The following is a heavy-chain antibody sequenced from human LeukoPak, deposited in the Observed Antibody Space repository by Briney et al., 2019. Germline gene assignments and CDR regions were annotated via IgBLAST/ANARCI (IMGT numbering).Heavy chain of an antibody. D-gene: IGHD6-13*01. CDR1: GFTFSSYG. CDR3: AKASRGSSWYGTFDY. J-gene: IGHJ4*02. Sequence: PGGSLRLSCAASGFTFSSYGMHWVRQAPGKGLEWVAFIRYDGSNKYYADSVKGRFTISRDNSKNTLYLQMNSLRAEDTAVYYCAKASRGSSWYGTFDYWGQGTLVTVSS. V-gene: IGHV3-30*02. CDR2: IRYDGSNK.